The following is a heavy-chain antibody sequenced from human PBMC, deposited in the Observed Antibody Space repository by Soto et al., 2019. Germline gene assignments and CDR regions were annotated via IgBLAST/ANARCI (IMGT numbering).Heavy chain of an antibody. Sequence: QVQLVQSGGEVKKPGASVKLSCTASGYTFTSYGISWVRQAPGQGLEWMGWISAYNGKTNYAQNVQGRVTMTTETSTSTAYMDLRSLRSDDTAVYYCARGGDVNYYHGMDVWGQGTTVTVSS. CDR3: ARGGDVNYYHGMDV. D-gene: IGHD5-12*01. CDR1: GYTFTSYG. V-gene: IGHV1-18*01. CDR2: ISAYNGKT. J-gene: IGHJ6*02.